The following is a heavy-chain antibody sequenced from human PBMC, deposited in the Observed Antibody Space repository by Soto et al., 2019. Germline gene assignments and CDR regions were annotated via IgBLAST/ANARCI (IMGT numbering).Heavy chain of an antibody. CDR1: RYTFTSYD. CDR3: ARGRQYDFWSGSLFDP. V-gene: IGHV1-8*01. Sequence: GASVKVSCKASRYTFTSYDINWVRQATGQGLEWMGWMNPNSGNTGYAQKFQGRVTMTRNTSISTAYMELSSLRSEDTAVYYCARGRQYDFWSGSLFDPWGQGTLVTVSS. J-gene: IGHJ5*02. CDR2: MNPNSGNT. D-gene: IGHD3-3*01.